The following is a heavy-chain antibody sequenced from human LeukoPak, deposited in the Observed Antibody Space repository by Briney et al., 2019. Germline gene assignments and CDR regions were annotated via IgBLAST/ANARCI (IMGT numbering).Heavy chain of an antibody. J-gene: IGHJ4*02. CDR2: INTNTGNP. V-gene: IGHV7-4-1*02. Sequence: GASVKVSCKASGYTFTSYGMNWVRQAPGRGLEWMGWINTNTGNPTYAQGFTGRFVFSLDTSVSTAYLQISSLKAEDTAVYYCARVLAMIRGAPFDYWGQGTLVTVSS. CDR1: GYTFTSYG. CDR3: ARVLAMIRGAPFDY. D-gene: IGHD3-10*01.